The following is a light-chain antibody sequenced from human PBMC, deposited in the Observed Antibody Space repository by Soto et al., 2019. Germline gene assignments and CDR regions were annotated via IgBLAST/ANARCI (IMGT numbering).Light chain of an antibody. CDR1: QSVRND. CDR3: QQRTNWPPT. V-gene: IGKV3-11*01. CDR2: SAS. J-gene: IGKJ4*01. Sequence: EIVLTQSPATLSLSPGERATLSCRASQSVRNDLVWYHQKPGQAPRVLIYSASNRATGIPARFSGSGSGTDFTLTTIRLEPEDFAVYYCQQRTNWPPTFGGGTKVAMK.